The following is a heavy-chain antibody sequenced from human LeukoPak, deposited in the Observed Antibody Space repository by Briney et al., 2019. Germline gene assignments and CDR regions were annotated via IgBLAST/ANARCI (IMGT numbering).Heavy chain of an antibody. CDR1: GYTFTDYY. CDR2: INPSGGST. Sequence: ASVKVSCKASGYTFTDYYMHWVRQAPGQGLEWMGTINPSGGSTTYAQKFQGRVTMTRDTSTSTVYMELSSLRSEDTAVYYCARDHGSAYYRAPRHWGQGTLVTVFS. CDR3: ARDHGSAYYRAPRH. V-gene: IGHV1-46*01. J-gene: IGHJ4*02. D-gene: IGHD3-10*01.